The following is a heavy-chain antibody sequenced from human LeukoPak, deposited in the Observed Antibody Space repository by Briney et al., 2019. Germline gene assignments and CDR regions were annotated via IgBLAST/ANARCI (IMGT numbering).Heavy chain of an antibody. D-gene: IGHD1-1*01. CDR1: GFTFSSYG. V-gene: IGHV3-30*03. Sequence: GGSLRLSCAASGFTFSSYGTHWVRQAPGKGLEWVAVISYDGSNKYYADSVKGRFTISRDNSKNTLYLQMNSLRAEDTAVYYCARDWNHAFDIWGQGTMVTVSS. CDR2: ISYDGSNK. J-gene: IGHJ3*02. CDR3: ARDWNHAFDI.